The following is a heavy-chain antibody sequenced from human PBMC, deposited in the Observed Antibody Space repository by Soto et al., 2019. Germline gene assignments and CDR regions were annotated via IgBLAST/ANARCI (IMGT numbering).Heavy chain of an antibody. D-gene: IGHD3-3*01. CDR1: GFSLTTSGVG. CDR2: IYWDDDK. Sequence: QITLNESGPTQVKPRQTLTLTCTFSGFSLTTSGVGVGWIRQSPGKAPEWLALIYWDDDKRYSTSLKSRLTNPKEPSKNQVVLTMADLDPADTATYHCAHRVLRTVFGLVTTTAIYFDFWGQGTPVAVSS. V-gene: IGHV2-5*02. CDR3: AHRVLRTVFGLVTTTAIYFDF. J-gene: IGHJ4*02.